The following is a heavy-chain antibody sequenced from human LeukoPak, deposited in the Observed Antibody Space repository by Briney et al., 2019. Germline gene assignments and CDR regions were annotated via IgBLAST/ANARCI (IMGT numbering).Heavy chain of an antibody. CDR1: GYTFTGYY. CDR3: ARVRLGELSPTSY. J-gene: IGHJ4*02. D-gene: IGHD3-16*02. V-gene: IGHV1-2*02. CDR2: INPNSGGT. Sequence: ASVKVSCTASGYTFTGYYMHWVRQAPGQGLEWMGWINPNSGGTNYAQKFQGRVTMTRDTSISTAYMELSRLRSDDTAVYYCARVRLGELSPTSYWGQGTLVTVSS.